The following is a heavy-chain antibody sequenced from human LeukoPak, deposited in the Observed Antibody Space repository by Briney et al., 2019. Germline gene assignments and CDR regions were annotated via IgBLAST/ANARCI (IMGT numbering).Heavy chain of an antibody. CDR3: ARDLAFNYFDY. Sequence: AESLRLSCAVSGFTFRSHAMSWVRQAPGKGLEWVSAISSSGISTYYADAVKGGFTISRDNPKNTLYLQMNRLRAEDTAVYYCARDLAFNYFDYWGQGTLVTVSS. CDR1: GFTFRSHA. J-gene: IGHJ4*02. V-gene: IGHV3-23*01. CDR2: ISSSGIST.